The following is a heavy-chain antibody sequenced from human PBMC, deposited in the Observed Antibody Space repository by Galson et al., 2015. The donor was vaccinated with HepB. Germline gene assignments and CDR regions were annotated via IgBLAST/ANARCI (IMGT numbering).Heavy chain of an antibody. J-gene: IGHJ3*02. Sequence: SLRLSCAASGFAFGTFGMHWVRQAPGKGLEWVAVIWYDGRNKDYGNSVKGRFIISRDNSKSTLYLQMNNLRAEGTAVYYCAKVFIGPGSNYDDGFDIWGQGTTVTVSP. CDR2: IWYDGRNK. V-gene: IGHV3-33*06. CDR1: GFAFGTFG. D-gene: IGHD3-10*01. CDR3: AKVFIGPGSNYDDGFDI.